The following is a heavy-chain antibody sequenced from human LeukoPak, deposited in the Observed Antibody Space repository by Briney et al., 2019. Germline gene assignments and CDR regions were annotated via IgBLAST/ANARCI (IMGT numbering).Heavy chain of an antibody. D-gene: IGHD3-22*01. Sequence: SETLSLTCAVSGHSISSGYYWGWIRQPPGKGLEWIANIYHSGSTNYNPSLKSRVTMSVDTSKNQFSLKLSSVTAADTAVYYCAREGEGYYDSSGYYQMFDYWGQGTLVTVSS. CDR2: IYHSGST. CDR3: AREGEGYYDSSGYYQMFDY. CDR1: GHSISSGYY. V-gene: IGHV4-38-2*02. J-gene: IGHJ4*02.